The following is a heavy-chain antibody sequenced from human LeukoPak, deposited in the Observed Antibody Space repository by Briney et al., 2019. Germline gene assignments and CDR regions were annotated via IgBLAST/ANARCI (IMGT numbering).Heavy chain of an antibody. CDR2: IIPILGIA. J-gene: IGHJ6*02. CDR1: GGTFSSYA. V-gene: IGHV1-69*04. Sequence: SVKVSCKASGGTFSSYAISWVRQAPGQGLEWMGRIIPILGIANYAQKFQGRVTITADKSTSTAYMELSSLRSEDTAVYYCASVYCSSTSCYTGHYYYYGMDVRGQGTTVTVSS. CDR3: ASVYCSSTSCYTGHYYYYGMDV. D-gene: IGHD2-2*02.